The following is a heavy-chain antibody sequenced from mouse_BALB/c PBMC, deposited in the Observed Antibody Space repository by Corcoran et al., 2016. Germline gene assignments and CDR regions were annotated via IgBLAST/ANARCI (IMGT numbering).Heavy chain of an antibody. D-gene: IGHD2-12*01. J-gene: IGHJ1*01. Sequence: QIQLVQSGPELKKPGETVKISCKASGYTFTNYGINWVKQAPGKGLKWMGWINTYTGEPTYADDFKGRFAFSLETSASTAYLQINNLKNEDTATYFCARSHYRGYFDVWGAGTTVTVSS. CDR2: INTYTGEP. CDR3: ARSHYRGYFDV. CDR1: GYTFTNYG. V-gene: IGHV9-3-1*01.